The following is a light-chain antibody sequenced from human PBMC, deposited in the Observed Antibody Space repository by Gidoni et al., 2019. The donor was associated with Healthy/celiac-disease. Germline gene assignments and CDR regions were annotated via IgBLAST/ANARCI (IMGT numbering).Light chain of an antibody. V-gene: IGKV3-20*01. CDR2: GAS. CDR1: QSVSSSY. CDR3: QQYGSSWWT. Sequence: EIVLTQSPGTLSLFQGERATLSCRASQSVSSSYLAWYQQKPGQAPRLLIYGASSRVTGIPDRFSGSGSGTDFNLTISRLEHEDFAVYYCQQYGSSWWTFVQGTKVEIK. J-gene: IGKJ1*01.